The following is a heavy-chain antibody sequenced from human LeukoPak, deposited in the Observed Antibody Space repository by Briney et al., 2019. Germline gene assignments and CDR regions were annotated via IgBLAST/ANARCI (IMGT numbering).Heavy chain of an antibody. V-gene: IGHV3-53*04. D-gene: IGHD5-18*01. CDR2: IYSGGST. CDR1: GFTVSSNY. CDR3: ARVGIGQLWPTGEDY. J-gene: IGHJ4*02. Sequence: GGSLRLSCAASGFTVSSNYMSWVRQAPGKGLEWVSVIYSGGSTYYADSVKGRFTISRHNSKNTLYLQMDSLRAEDTAVYYCARVGIGQLWPTGEDYWGQGTLVTVSS.